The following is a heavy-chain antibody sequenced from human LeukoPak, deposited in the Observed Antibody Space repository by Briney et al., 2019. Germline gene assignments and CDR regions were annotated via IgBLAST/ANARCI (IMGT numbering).Heavy chain of an antibody. J-gene: IGHJ4*02. CDR1: GGSISSSSYY. Sequence: PSETLSLTCTVSGGSISSSSYYWGWVRQPPGKGLEWIGSIYYSGSTYYNPSLKSRVTISVDTSKNQFSLNLKSVTAADTAVYYCARREAWWKWLPELRQFDSWGQGTLVTVSS. V-gene: IGHV4-39*07. CDR3: ARREAWWKWLPELRQFDS. CDR2: IYYSGST. D-gene: IGHD6-19*01.